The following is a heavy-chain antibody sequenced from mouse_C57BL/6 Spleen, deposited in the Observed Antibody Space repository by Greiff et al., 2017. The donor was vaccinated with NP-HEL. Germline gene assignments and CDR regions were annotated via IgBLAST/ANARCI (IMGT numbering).Heavy chain of an antibody. CDR3: ARKGMYYPWYFDV. V-gene: IGHV1-50*01. Sequence: QVQLQQPGAELVKPGASVKLSCKASGYTFTSYWMQWVKQRPGQGLEWIGEIDPSDSYTNYNQKFKGKATLTVDTSSSTAYMQLSSLTSEDSAVYYCARKGMYYPWYFDVWGTGTTVTVSS. CDR1: GYTFTSYW. CDR2: IDPSDSYT. D-gene: IGHD1-1*01. J-gene: IGHJ1*03.